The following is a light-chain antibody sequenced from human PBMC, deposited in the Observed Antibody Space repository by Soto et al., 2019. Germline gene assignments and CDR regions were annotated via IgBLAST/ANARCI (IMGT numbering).Light chain of an antibody. CDR1: SSDVGGYNY. CDR2: EVT. Sequence: QSVLTQPASVSGSPGQSITISCTGTSSDVGGYNYVSWFQQHPGKAPKLMIYEVTNRPSGVSSRFSGSKSGNTASLTISGLRSEDEGDYYCRSYTGSSTVVFGGGTQVTVL. J-gene: IGLJ2*01. CDR3: RSYTGSSTVV. V-gene: IGLV2-14*01.